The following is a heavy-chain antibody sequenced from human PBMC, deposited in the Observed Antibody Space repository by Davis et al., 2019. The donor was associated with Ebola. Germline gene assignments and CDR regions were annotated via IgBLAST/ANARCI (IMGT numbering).Heavy chain of an antibody. CDR3: ARGGIAVAGPDY. CDR2: IYYSGST. CDR1: GFTFTNYA. Sequence: GSLRLSCAASGFTFTNYAMSWVRQAPGKGLEWIGYIYYSGSTNYNPSLKSRVTISVDTSKNQFSLKLSSVTAADTAVYYCARGGIAVAGPDYWGQGTLVTVSS. J-gene: IGHJ4*02. V-gene: IGHV4-59*01. D-gene: IGHD6-19*01.